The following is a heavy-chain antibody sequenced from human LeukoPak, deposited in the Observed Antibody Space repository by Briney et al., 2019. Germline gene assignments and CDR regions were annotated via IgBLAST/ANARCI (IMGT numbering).Heavy chain of an antibody. CDR1: GFTFSGYA. V-gene: IGHV3-23*01. CDR2: ISGSGGTT. Sequence: GGSLRLSCAASGFTFSGYAMSWVRQPPGKGLEWVSAISGSGGTTYYADSVKGRFTISRDNSKNTLYLQMNSLRAEDTAVYYCAKGGHDSYGTYFDYWGQGTLVTVSS. J-gene: IGHJ4*02. D-gene: IGHD5-18*01. CDR3: AKGGHDSYGTYFDY.